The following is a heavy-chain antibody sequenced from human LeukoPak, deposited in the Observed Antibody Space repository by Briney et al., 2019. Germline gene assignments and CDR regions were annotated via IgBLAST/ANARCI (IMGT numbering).Heavy chain of an antibody. D-gene: IGHD3-22*01. CDR3: TTDLDYYDSSGYYYVTDFGDY. Sequence: PGGSLRLSCAASGFTFSNAWMSWVRQAPGKGLEWVGRIKSKTDGGTTDYAAPVKGRFTISRDDSKNTLYLQMNSLKTEDTAVYYCTTDLDYYDSSGYYYVTDFGDYWGQGTLVTVSS. CDR2: IKSKTDGGTT. J-gene: IGHJ4*02. V-gene: IGHV3-15*01. CDR1: GFTFSNAW.